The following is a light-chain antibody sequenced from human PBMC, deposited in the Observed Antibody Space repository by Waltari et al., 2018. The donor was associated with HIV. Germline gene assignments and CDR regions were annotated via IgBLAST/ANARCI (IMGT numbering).Light chain of an antibody. V-gene: IGLV3-25*03. Sequence: SYELTQIPSVSVSPGQTARISCSGDALPKQYAYWYQQKSGQAPVLLIYKDSERPSGIPERFSGSSSGTTGTLTISGVLTEDEADYYCQSADSSGTWVFGGGTKLTVL. CDR2: KDS. CDR3: QSADSSGTWV. J-gene: IGLJ2*01. CDR1: ALPKQY.